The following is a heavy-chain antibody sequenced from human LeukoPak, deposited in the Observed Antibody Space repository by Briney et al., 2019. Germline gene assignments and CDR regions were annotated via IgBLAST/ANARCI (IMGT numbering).Heavy chain of an antibody. J-gene: IGHJ5*02. CDR1: GGSISSSSYY. Sequence: SETQSLTCTVSGGSISSSSYYWGWIRQPPGKGLEWIGSIYYSGSTYYNPSLKSRVTISVDTSKNQFSLKLSSVTAADTAVYYCARAATPVWRWFDPWGQGTLVTVSS. CDR2: IYYSGST. CDR3: ARAATPVWRWFDP. V-gene: IGHV4-39*07. D-gene: IGHD2-15*01.